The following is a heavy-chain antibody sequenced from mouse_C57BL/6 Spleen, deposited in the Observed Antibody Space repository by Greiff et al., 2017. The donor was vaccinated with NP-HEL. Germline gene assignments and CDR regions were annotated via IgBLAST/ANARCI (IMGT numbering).Heavy chain of an antibody. Sequence: VQLQQPGAELVRPGSSVKLSCKASGYTFTSYWMHWVKQRPEQGLEWIGWIDPENGDTEYASKFQGKATITADTSSNTAYLQLSSLTYEDTAVYYGTTEYYSSSYGFAYWGQGTLVTVSA. CDR1: GYTFTSYW. CDR3: TTEYYSSSYGFAY. V-gene: IGHV14-4*01. J-gene: IGHJ3*01. CDR2: IDPENGDT. D-gene: IGHD1-1*01.